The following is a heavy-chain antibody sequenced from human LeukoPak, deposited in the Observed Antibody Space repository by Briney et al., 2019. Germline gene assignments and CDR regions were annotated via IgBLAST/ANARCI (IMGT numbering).Heavy chain of an antibody. CDR2: ISAYNGNT. CDR3: ARKGTGYPFDY. J-gene: IGHJ4*02. D-gene: IGHD3-9*01. V-gene: IGHV1-18*01. CDR1: GYTFTSYG. Sequence: ASVKVSCKASGYTFTSYGISWVQQAPGQGLEWMGWISAYNGNTNYAQNLQDRVTMTTDTSTSTAYMELRSLRSDDTAVYYCARKGTGYPFDYWGQGTLVTVSS.